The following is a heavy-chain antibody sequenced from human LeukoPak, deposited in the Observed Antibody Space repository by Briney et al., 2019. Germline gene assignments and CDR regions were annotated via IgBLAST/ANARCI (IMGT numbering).Heavy chain of an antibody. Sequence: TGGSLRLSCAASGLTFSTYWMSWVRQAPGKGLEWVANIKQDGSEKYYVDSVKGRFTISRDNAKNSLYLQMNSLGAEDTALYFCARGGSYFAQWGQGTLVTVSS. CDR3: ARGGSYFAQ. CDR2: IKQDGSEK. J-gene: IGHJ4*02. D-gene: IGHD1-26*01. CDR1: GLTFSTYW. V-gene: IGHV3-7*01.